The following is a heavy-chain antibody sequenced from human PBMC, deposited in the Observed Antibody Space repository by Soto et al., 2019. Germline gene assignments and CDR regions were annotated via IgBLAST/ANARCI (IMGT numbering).Heavy chain of an antibody. CDR2: INAGNGNT. Sequence: QVQLVQSGAEVKKPGASVKVSWKAYGYTFTSYARHWVRQAPGQRLEWMGWINAGNGNTKYSQKFQGRVTITRDTSASTAYMELSSLRSEDTAVYYCARVRGSYFPFDYWGQGTLVTVSS. CDR3: ARVRGSYFPFDY. CDR1: GYTFTSYA. V-gene: IGHV1-3*01. J-gene: IGHJ4*02. D-gene: IGHD1-26*01.